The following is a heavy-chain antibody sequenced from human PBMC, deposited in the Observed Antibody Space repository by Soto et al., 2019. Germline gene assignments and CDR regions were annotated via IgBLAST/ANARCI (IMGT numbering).Heavy chain of an antibody. J-gene: IGHJ4*02. CDR3: ARGVAVADYFDY. D-gene: IGHD6-19*01. CDR2: IYYSGST. V-gene: IGHV4-39*01. CDR1: GGSISSSSYY. Sequence: QLQLQESGPGLVKPSETLSLTCTVSGGSISSSSYYWGWIRQPPGKGLEWIGSIYYSGSTYYNPSLKSRVTISVDTSKNQFSLKLSSVTAADTAVCYCARGVAVADYFDYWGQGTLVTVSS.